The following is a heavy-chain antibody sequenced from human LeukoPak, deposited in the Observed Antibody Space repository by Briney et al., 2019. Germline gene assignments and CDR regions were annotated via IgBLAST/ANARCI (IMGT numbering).Heavy chain of an antibody. Sequence: SGGSLRLSCAASGFTFSSYAMHWVRQAPGKGLEWVAVISYDGSNKYYADSVKGRFTISRDNSKNTLYLQMNSLRAEDTAVYYCAKDPASMVRGVRPNWFDPWGQGTLVTVSS. V-gene: IGHV3-30-3*01. CDR3: AKDPASMVRGVRPNWFDP. D-gene: IGHD3-10*01. J-gene: IGHJ5*02. CDR1: GFTFSSYA. CDR2: ISYDGSNK.